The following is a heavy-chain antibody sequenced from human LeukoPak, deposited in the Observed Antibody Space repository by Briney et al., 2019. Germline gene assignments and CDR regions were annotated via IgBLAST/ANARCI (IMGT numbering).Heavy chain of an antibody. Sequence: PGGSLRLSCAASGFTFNTYDMHWVRQAPGKGLEWVAVISYDGRNKYYADSVKGRFTISRDNSKNALFLQMNSLRAEDTALYCCANKGASGWRFDYWGQGTLVTVSS. CDR1: GFTFNTYD. D-gene: IGHD6-19*01. J-gene: IGHJ4*02. CDR2: ISYDGRNK. CDR3: ANKGASGWRFDY. V-gene: IGHV3-30*18.